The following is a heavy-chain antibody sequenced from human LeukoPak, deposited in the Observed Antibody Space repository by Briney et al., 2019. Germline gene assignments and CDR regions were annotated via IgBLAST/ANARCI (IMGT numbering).Heavy chain of an antibody. V-gene: IGHV3-30-3*01. CDR3: ARDISSAWYARAFDI. CDR1: GFTFSSYA. Sequence: GRSLRLSCAASGFTFSSYAMHWVRQAPGKGLEWVAVISYDGSNKYYADSVKGRFTISRDNAKNSLFLQMNSLRAEDTAVYYCARDISSAWYARAFDIWGQGTMVTVSS. CDR2: ISYDGSNK. D-gene: IGHD6-19*01. J-gene: IGHJ3*02.